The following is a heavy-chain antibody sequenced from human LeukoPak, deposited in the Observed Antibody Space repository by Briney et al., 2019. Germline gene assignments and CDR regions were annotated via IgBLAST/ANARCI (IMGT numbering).Heavy chain of an antibody. CDR2: MNPNSGNT. Sequence: ASVKVSCKASGYTFTSYDINWVRQATGQGLEWMGWMNPNSGNTGYAQKFQGRVTMTRNTSISTAYMELSSVRSEDTAVYYCARGSVLRFLEWSYWLDPWGQGTLVTVSS. D-gene: IGHD3-3*01. CDR1: GYTFTSYD. J-gene: IGHJ5*02. V-gene: IGHV1-8*01. CDR3: ARGSVLRFLEWSYWLDP.